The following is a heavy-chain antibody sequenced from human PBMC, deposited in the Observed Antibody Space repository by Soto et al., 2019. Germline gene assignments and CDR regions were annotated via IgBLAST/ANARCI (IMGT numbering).Heavy chain of an antibody. J-gene: IGHJ4*02. V-gene: IGHV3-23*01. CDR3: AKVVGLGMGYYFDY. Sequence: GGSLRLSCAASGFTFSSYAMSWVRQAPGKGLEWVSALSGSGGSTYYADSVKGRFTISRDNSKNTLYLQMNSLRAEDTAVYYCAKVVGLGMGYYFDYWGQGTLVTVSS. CDR1: GFTFSSYA. CDR2: LSGSGGST. D-gene: IGHD7-27*01.